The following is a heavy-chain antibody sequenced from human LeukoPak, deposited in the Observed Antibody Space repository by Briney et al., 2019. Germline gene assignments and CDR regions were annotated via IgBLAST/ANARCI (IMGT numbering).Heavy chain of an antibody. CDR1: GFTLSSYG. V-gene: IGHV3-33*01. D-gene: IGHD6-19*01. CDR2: IWYDGSNK. J-gene: IGHJ4*02. CDR3: ARDGGWHFTEKYYFDY. Sequence: GGSLRLSCAASGFTLSSYGMHWVRQAPGKGLEWVAVIWYDGSNKYYADSVRGRFTISRDNSKNTLYLQMNSLRAEDTAVYYCARDGGWHFTEKYYFDYWGQGTLVTVSS.